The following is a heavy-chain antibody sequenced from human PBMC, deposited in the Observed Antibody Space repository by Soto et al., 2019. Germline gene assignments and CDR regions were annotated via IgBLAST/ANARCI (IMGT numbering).Heavy chain of an antibody. CDR3: ARGEGGYDHPHYFDY. CDR1: GGSISSYY. D-gene: IGHD5-12*01. CDR2: IYYSGST. V-gene: IGHV4-59*01. Sequence: SETLSLTCTVSGGSISSYYWSWIRQPPGKGLEWIGYIYYSGSTNYNPSLKSRVTISVDTSKNQFSLKLSSVTAADTAVYYCARGEGGYDHPHYFDYWGQGTLVTVSS. J-gene: IGHJ4*02.